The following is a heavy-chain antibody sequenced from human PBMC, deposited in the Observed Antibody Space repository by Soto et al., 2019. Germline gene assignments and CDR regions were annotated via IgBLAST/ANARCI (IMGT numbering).Heavy chain of an antibody. CDR2: ISYDGSNK. Sequence: GGSLRLSCAASGFTFSSYGMHWVRQAPGKGLEWVAVISYDGSNKYYADSVKGRFTISRDNSKNTLYLQMNSLRAEDTAVYYCAKGSTGWIAYFQHWGQGTLVTVSS. V-gene: IGHV3-30*18. D-gene: IGHD2-2*03. CDR3: AKGSTGWIAYFQH. J-gene: IGHJ1*01. CDR1: GFTFSSYG.